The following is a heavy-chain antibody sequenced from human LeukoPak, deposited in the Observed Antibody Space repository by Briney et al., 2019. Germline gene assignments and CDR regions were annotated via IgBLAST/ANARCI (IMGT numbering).Heavy chain of an antibody. V-gene: IGHV4-34*01. CDR3: ATRRPGYGDYGRFDY. J-gene: IGHJ4*02. Sequence: SETLSLTCAVYGGSFSGYYWSWIRQPTGKGLEWSGEINHSGSTNYNPSLKSRVTISVDTSKNQFSLKLSSVTAADTAVYYCATRRPGYGDYGRFDYWGQGTLVTVSS. D-gene: IGHD4-17*01. CDR1: GGSFSGYY. CDR2: INHSGST.